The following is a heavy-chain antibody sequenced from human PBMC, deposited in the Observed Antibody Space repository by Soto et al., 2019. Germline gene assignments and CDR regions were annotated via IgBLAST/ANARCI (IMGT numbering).Heavy chain of an antibody. V-gene: IGHV3-23*01. J-gene: IGHJ3*02. CDR3: SRGGCTNGVCPGGGAFDI. D-gene: IGHD2-8*01. Sequence: EVQLLESGGGLVQPGGSLRLSCAASGFTFSSYAMSWVRQAPGKGLEWVSAISGSGGSTYYADSVKGRFTISRDNSKNTLYLQMNSLRAGDTAVYYCSRGGCTNGVCPGGGAFDIWGQGTMVTVSS. CDR2: ISGSGGST. CDR1: GFTFSSYA.